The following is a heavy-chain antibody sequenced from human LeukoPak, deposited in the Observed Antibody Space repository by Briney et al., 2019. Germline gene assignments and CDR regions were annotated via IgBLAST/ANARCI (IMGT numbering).Heavy chain of an antibody. D-gene: IGHD6-13*01. V-gene: IGHV4-59*08. CDR3: ARSIAASADDS. Sequence: SETLSLTCTVSGGSISSYYWSWIRQPPGKGLEWIGSIYHSGSTYYNPSLKSRVTTSVDTSKNQFSLKLSSVTAADTAVYYCARSIAASADDSWGQGTLVTVSS. CDR1: GGSISSYY. CDR2: IYHSGST. J-gene: IGHJ5*01.